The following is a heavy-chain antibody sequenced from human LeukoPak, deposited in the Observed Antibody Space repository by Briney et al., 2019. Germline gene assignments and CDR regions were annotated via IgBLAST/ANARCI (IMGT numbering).Heavy chain of an antibody. D-gene: IGHD5-18*01. CDR3: ARGTAHYSDY. V-gene: IGHV6-1*01. Sequence: SQTLSLTCAISGDSVSSNSAAWNWFRQSPSRGLEWLGRTYCRSTCYSDYAVSVKSRITINPDTSKNQFSLQLNSVTPEDTAVYYCARGTAHYSDYWGQGTLVTVSS. CDR1: GDSVSSNSAA. CDR2: TYCRSTCYS. J-gene: IGHJ4*02.